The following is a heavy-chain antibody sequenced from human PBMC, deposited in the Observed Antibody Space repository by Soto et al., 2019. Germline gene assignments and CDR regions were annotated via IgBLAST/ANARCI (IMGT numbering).Heavy chain of an antibody. Sequence: QVQLQDSGPGLVKPSQTLSLTCTVSGGSISSGGYYWSWIRQHPGKGLEWSGYIYYSGSTYYNPSLKSRVTISVDTSKNQFSLKLSSVTAADTAVYYCTRGLSNPGWFDPWGQGTLVTVSS. J-gene: IGHJ5*02. CDR2: IYYSGST. CDR3: TRGLSNPGWFDP. V-gene: IGHV4-31*03. CDR1: GGSISSGGYY. D-gene: IGHD4-4*01.